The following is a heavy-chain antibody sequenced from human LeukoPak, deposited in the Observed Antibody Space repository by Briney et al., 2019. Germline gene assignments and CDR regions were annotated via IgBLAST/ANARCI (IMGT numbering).Heavy chain of an antibody. CDR3: AKEGVDDILTVYYYGMDV. Sequence: GGSLRLSCAASGFTFSSYGMHWVRQAPGKGLEWVAVISYDGSNKYYADSVKGRFTISRDNSKNTLYLQMNSLRAEDTAVYYCAKEGVDDILTVYYYGMDVWGQGTTVTVSS. V-gene: IGHV3-30*18. CDR2: ISYDGSNK. CDR1: GFTFSSYG. J-gene: IGHJ6*02. D-gene: IGHD3-9*01.